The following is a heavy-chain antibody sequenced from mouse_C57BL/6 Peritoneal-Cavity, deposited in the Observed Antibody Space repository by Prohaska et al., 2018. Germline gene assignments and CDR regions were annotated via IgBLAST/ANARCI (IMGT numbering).Heavy chain of an antibody. CDR3: ARYYYGSSYAMDY. D-gene: IGHD1-1*01. V-gene: IGHV7-3*01. J-gene: IGHJ4*01. Sequence: MSWVRQPPGKALEWLGFIRNKANGYTTEYSASVKGRFTISRDNSQSILYLQMNALRAEDSATYYCARYYYGSSYAMDYWGQGTSVTV. CDR2: IRNKANGYTT.